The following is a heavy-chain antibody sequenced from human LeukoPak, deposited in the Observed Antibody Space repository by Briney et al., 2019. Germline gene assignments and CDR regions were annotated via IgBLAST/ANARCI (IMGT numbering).Heavy chain of an antibody. CDR3: ARAPDYYGSGSYVSDAFDI. J-gene: IGHJ3*02. Sequence: GASVTVSCKASGYTFTSYGISWVRQAPGQGLEWMGWISAYNGNTNYAQKLQGRVTMTTDTSTSTAYMELRSLRSDDTAVYYCARAPDYYGSGSYVSDAFDIWGQGTMVTVSS. D-gene: IGHD3-10*01. CDR1: GYTFTSYG. CDR2: ISAYNGNT. V-gene: IGHV1-18*01.